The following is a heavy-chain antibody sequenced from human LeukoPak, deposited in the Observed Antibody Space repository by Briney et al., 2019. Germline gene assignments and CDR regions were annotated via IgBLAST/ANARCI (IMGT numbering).Heavy chain of an antibody. CDR1: GYTFTSYD. Sequence: ASVKVSCKASGYTFTSYDINWVRQATGQGLEWMGWISAYNGNTNYAQKLQGRVTMTTNTSTSTAYMELRSLRSDDTAVYYCARGSTYYYGSGSYYPLEFWGQGTLVTVSS. J-gene: IGHJ4*02. CDR3: ARGSTYYYGSGSYYPLEF. V-gene: IGHV1-18*01. D-gene: IGHD3-10*01. CDR2: ISAYNGNT.